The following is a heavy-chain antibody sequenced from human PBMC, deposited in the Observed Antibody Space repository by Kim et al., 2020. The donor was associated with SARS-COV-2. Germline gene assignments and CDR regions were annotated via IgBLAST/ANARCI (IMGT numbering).Heavy chain of an antibody. J-gene: IGHJ4*02. CDR1: GFTFSSYA. V-gene: IGHV3-30*04. Sequence: GGSLRLSCAASGFTFSSYAMHWVRQAPGKGLEWVAVISYDGSNKYYADSVKGRFTISRDNSKNTLYLQMNSLRAEDTAVYYCARDRNSQQWLVWLGGGIDYWGQGTLVTVSS. D-gene: IGHD6-19*01. CDR2: ISYDGSNK. CDR3: ARDRNSQQWLVWLGGGIDY.